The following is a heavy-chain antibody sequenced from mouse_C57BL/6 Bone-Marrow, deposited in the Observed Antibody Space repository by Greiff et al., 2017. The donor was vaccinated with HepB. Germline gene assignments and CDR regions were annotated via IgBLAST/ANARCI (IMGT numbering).Heavy chain of an antibody. CDR1: GYTFTSYW. V-gene: IGHV1-5*01. CDR3: TREGLYADY. D-gene: IGHD2-3*01. J-gene: IGHJ2*01. CDR2: IYPGNSDT. Sequence: VQLQQSGTVLARPGASVKMSCKTSGYTFTSYWMHWVKQRPGQGLEWIGAIYPGNSDTTYNQKFKGKAKLPAVTSASTAYMELSSLTNEDSAVYYCTREGLYADYWGQGTTLTVSS.